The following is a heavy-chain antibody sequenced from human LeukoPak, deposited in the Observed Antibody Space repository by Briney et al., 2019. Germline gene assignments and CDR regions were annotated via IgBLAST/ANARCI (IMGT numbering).Heavy chain of an antibody. Sequence: ASVTVSCKASGYTFTSYYMHWVRQAPGQGLEWMGIINPSGGSTSYAQKFQGRVTMTRDTSTSTVYMELSSLRSEDTAVYYCARQSYRGSYLLYWFDPWGQGTLVTVSS. CDR3: ARQSYRGSYLLYWFDP. CDR1: GYTFTSYY. CDR2: INPSGGST. J-gene: IGHJ5*02. D-gene: IGHD1-26*01. V-gene: IGHV1-46*01.